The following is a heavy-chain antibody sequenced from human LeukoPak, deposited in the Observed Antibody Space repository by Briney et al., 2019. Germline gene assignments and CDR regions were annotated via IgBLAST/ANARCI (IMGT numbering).Heavy chain of an antibody. CDR1: GFTFSTYW. D-gene: IGHD3-3*01. V-gene: IGHV3-23*01. CDR2: ISGSGGST. CDR3: ATAYYDFWSGYYAYYYYGMDV. Sequence: QSGGSLRLSCAASGFTFSTYWMNWVRQAPGKGLEWVSAISGSGGSTYYADSVKGRFTISRDNSKNTLYLQMNSLRAEDTAVYYCATAYYDFWSGYYAYYYYGMDVWGQGTTVTVSS. J-gene: IGHJ6*02.